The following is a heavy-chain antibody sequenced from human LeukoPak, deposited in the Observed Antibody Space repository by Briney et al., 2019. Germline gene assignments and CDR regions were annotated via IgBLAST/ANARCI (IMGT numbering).Heavy chain of an antibody. Sequence: SGTLSLTCTVSGFSITTGYYWAWIRQPPGKGLAWIGTIFRIGSTYYNPSLKSRVTISVDTSKNQFSLKLSSVTAADTAVYYCAWGAAAGRYYYYYMDVWGKGTTVTVSS. CDR2: IFRIGST. D-gene: IGHD6-13*01. V-gene: IGHV4-38-2*02. CDR1: GFSITTGYY. J-gene: IGHJ6*03. CDR3: AWGAAAGRYYYYYMDV.